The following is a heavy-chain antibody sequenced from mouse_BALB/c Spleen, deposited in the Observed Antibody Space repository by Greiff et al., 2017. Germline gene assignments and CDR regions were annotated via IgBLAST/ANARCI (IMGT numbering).Heavy chain of an antibody. D-gene: IGHD2-1*01. V-gene: IGHV5-12-2*01. Sequence: EVMLVESGGGLVQPGGSLKLSCAASGFTFSSYTMSWVRQTPEKRLEWVAYISNGGGSTYYPDTVKGRFTISRDNAKNTLYLQMSSLKSEDTAMYYCARGDGNYVFDYWGQGTTLTVSS. CDR3: ARGDGNYVFDY. CDR2: ISNGGGST. J-gene: IGHJ2*01. CDR1: GFTFSSYT.